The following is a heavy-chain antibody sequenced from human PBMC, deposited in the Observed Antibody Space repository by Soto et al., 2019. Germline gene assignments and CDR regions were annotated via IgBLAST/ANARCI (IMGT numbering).Heavy chain of an antibody. CDR2: ISYDGSNK. CDR3: AKDTYVVTGTTLFYYYYGMDV. J-gene: IGHJ6*02. D-gene: IGHD1-7*01. Sequence: QVQLVESGGGVVQPGRSLRLSCAASGFTFSSYGMHWVRQAPGKGLEWVAVISYDGSNKYYADSVKGRFTISRDNSKNTLYLQMNSLRAEDTAVYYCAKDTYVVTGTTLFYYYYGMDVWGQGTTVTVSS. CDR1: GFTFSSYG. V-gene: IGHV3-30*18.